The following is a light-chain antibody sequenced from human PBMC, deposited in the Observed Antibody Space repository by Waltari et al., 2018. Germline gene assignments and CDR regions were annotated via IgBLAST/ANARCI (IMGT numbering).Light chain of an antibody. Sequence: QSALTQPRSVSGSPGQSVTISCTGTSSDVGGYNYVSWYQQHPGKAPKPMIYDVSKRPSGVPDRFSGSKSGNTASLTISGLQVEDEADYYCCSYAGSYTWVFGGGTKLTVL. CDR2: DVS. J-gene: IGLJ2*01. CDR1: SSDVGGYNY. V-gene: IGLV2-11*01. CDR3: CSYAGSYTWV.